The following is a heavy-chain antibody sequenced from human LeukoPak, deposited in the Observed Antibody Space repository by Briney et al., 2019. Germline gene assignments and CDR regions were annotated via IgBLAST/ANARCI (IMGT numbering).Heavy chain of an antibody. CDR2: ISYDGSNK. D-gene: IGHD3-9*01. CDR3: ARARPYYDILTGTRRDDAFDI. CDR1: GFTFSSYG. V-gene: IGHV3-30*03. Sequence: GGSLRLSCAASGFTFSSYGMHWVRQAPGKGLEWVAVISYDGSNKYYADSVKGRFTISRDNSKNTLYLQMNSLRAEDTAVYYCARARPYYDILTGTRRDDAFDIWGQGTMVTVSS. J-gene: IGHJ3*02.